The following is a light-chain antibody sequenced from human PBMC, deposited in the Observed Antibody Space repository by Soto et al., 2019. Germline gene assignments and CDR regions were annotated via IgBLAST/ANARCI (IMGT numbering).Light chain of an antibody. CDR2: EVS. CDR3: SSQTGSATVL. CDR1: SSDVGAYNF. V-gene: IGLV2-14*01. Sequence: QSVLTQPASVSGSPGQSITISCTGTSSDVGAYNFVSWYQQFPGKAPKLMTYEVSNRPSGVSDRFSGSKSGNTASLIISGLRAEDEADYYCSSQTGSATVLFGGGTKLTVL. J-gene: IGLJ2*01.